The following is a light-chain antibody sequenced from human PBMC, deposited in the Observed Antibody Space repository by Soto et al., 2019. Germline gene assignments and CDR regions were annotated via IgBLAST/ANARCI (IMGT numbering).Light chain of an antibody. Sequence: EIVLTQSPGTLSLSPGERATLSCRASQSVSSYLAWYQQKPDQAPRLLIYDASDRATGIPARFSGSGSGTDFTLTISSLEPEDFAVYYCQQRSNWPITFGQGTRLEIK. CDR3: QQRSNWPIT. CDR2: DAS. V-gene: IGKV3-11*01. CDR1: QSVSSY. J-gene: IGKJ5*01.